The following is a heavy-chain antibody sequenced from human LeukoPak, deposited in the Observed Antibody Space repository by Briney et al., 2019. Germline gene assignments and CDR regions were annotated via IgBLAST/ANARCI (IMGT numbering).Heavy chain of an antibody. J-gene: IGHJ5*02. CDR3: ARDWGYDFWSGYYP. D-gene: IGHD3-3*01. CDR2: ISSSSSHI. Sequence: GGSLRLSCAASGFTFSSYSMNWVRQAPGKGLEWVSSISSSSSHIYYADSVKGRFTISRDNAKNSLYLQMNSLRAEDTAVYYCARDWGYDFWSGYYPWGQGTLVTVSS. CDR1: GFTFSSYS. V-gene: IGHV3-21*01.